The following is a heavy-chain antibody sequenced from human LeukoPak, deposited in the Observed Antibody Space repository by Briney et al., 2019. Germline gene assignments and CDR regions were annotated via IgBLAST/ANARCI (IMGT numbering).Heavy chain of an antibody. CDR3: ARVGSSTSYGPWAWFDP. CDR1: GYTFTGYY. D-gene: IGHD2-2*01. J-gene: IGHJ5*02. Sequence: GASVTVSCTASGYTFTGYYMHWVRQAPGQGLEWMGWINPNSGGTNYAQKFQGWVTMTRDTSISTAYMELSRLRSDDTAVYYCARVGSSTSYGPWAWFDPWGQGTLVTVSS. CDR2: INPNSGGT. V-gene: IGHV1-2*04.